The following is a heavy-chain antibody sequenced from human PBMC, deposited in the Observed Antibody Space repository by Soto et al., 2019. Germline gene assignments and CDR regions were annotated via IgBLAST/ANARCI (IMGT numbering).Heavy chain of an antibody. V-gene: IGHV1-46*02. J-gene: IGHJ4*02. Sequence: QVQLVQSGAEVRNPGASVKLSCKASGYTFNMYYMHWVRQAPGQGLEWMGVIIPNGDTTTYAQRFQGRLTMTRDTSTSTVYMDLTSLRSEDTAVYYCAREGAAAARMFDNWGQGTLVTVSS. D-gene: IGHD6-13*01. CDR1: GYTFNMYY. CDR3: AREGAAAARMFDN. CDR2: IIPNGDTT.